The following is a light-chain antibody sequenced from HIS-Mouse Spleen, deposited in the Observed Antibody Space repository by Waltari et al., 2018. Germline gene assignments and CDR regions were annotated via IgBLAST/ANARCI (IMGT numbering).Light chain of an antibody. J-gene: IGLJ3*02. V-gene: IGLV2-14*01. CDR1: SSDVGGYNY. CDR2: EVS. Sequence: QSALTQPASVSGSPGQSITISCTGTSSDVGGYNYVSWYQQHPGKAPKPMIYEVSKRPSGVSNRFPGSKSGNTASLTISGLQAEDEADYYCSSYTSSSTLVFGGGTKLTVL. CDR3: SSYTSSSTLV.